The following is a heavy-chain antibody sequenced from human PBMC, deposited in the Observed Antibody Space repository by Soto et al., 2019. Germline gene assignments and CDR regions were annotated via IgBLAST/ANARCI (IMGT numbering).Heavy chain of an antibody. CDR2: ISTGGGST. CDR1: GFTFSSHV. V-gene: IGHV3-23*01. CDR3: ARSREIIASAGSFDY. D-gene: IGHD6-25*01. J-gene: IGHJ4*02. Sequence: EVQLLESGGGLVQPGGSLRLSCAASGFTFSSHVMSWDRQAPGKGLEWVSGISTGGGSTDYADSVKGRFTISRDNSKNTLHLQMKSLRAEDTAVYYCARSREIIASAGSFDYWGQGTLVTVSS.